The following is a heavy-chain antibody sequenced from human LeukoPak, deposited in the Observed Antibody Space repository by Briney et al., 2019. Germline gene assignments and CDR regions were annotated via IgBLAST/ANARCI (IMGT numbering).Heavy chain of an antibody. D-gene: IGHD5-24*01. J-gene: IGHJ4*02. CDR3: ARGRWSATTATYYLDF. CDR2: ISAGNGNT. Sequence: ASVKVSCKASEYTFTDYAINWVRQAPGQRLEWMGWISAGNGNTKYSQKFLGRVTITRDTSASTAYMELSSLTSEDTAVYYCARGRWSATTATYYLDFWGQGTLVTVSS. CDR1: EYTFTDYA. V-gene: IGHV1-3*01.